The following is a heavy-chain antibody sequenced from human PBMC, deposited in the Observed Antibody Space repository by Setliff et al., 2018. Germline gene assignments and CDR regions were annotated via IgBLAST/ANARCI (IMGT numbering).Heavy chain of an antibody. CDR2: INPGGGSA. J-gene: IGHJ4*02. CDR3: ARGGKAADARKGLFEN. Sequence: ASVKVSCKASGYSFTSYYIHWVRQAPGQGLEWMGIINPGGGSASVVDNFQDRVTMTRETSTSTVYLDLSSLRSEDTAVYYCARGGKAADARKGLFENWGQGTLVTVSS. CDR1: GYSFTSYY. V-gene: IGHV1-46*01. D-gene: IGHD6-13*01.